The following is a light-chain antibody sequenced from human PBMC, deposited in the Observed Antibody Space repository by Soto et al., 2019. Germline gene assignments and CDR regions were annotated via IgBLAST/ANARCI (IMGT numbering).Light chain of an antibody. J-gene: IGLJ1*01. V-gene: IGLV2-11*01. CDR1: SSDVGTYDF. Sequence: QSVLTQPRSVSGSPGQSVTISCTGTSSDVGTYDFVSWYQQHPGKAHRLMIFDVSERPSGVPDRFSGSKSGNTASLTISGLQAEDEADYYCCLYAVTFYVFGTGTKLTVL. CDR2: DVS. CDR3: CLYAVTFYV.